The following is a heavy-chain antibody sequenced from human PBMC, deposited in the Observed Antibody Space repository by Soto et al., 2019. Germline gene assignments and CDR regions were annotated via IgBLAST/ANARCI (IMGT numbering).Heavy chain of an antibody. CDR3: IQSRCGGDGLKSYASYYYYGIDV. D-gene: IGHD2-21*02. Sequence: QITLKESGPTLVKPTQTLTLTCTFSAFSLSTGGVGVGWIRQPPGKALEWLALIYWDDDKRYSPSLRSRLTITKDTSKNQGVLTMTNMDPVDTATYYCIQSRCGGDGLKSYASYYYYGIDVWGQGTTVTVSS. V-gene: IGHV2-5*02. CDR1: AFSLSTGGVG. CDR2: IYWDDDK. J-gene: IGHJ6*02.